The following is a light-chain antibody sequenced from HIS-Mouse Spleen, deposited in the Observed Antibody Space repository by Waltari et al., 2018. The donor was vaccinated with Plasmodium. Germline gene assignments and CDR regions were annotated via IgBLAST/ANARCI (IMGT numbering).Light chain of an antibody. Sequence: SYELTQPPSVSVSPGQTARITGSGDPFPKKYAYWYQEKSGQAPVLVIYEDSKRPSGIPERFAGSSSGTMATLTISGAQVEDEADYYCYSTDSSGNHRVFGGGTKLTVL. CDR3: YSTDSSGNHRV. J-gene: IGLJ3*02. CDR1: PFPKKY. CDR2: EDS. V-gene: IGLV3-10*01.